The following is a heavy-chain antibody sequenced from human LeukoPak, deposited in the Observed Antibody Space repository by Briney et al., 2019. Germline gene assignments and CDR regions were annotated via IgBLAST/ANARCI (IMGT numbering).Heavy chain of an antibody. Sequence: PSETLSLTCAVYGGSFSGYYWSWIRQPPGEGLEWIGEINHSGSTNYNPSLKSRVTISVDTSKNQFSLKLSSVTAADTAVYYCARRGLVPAAMVWFDPWGQGTLVTVSS. D-gene: IGHD2-2*01. CDR3: ARRGLVPAAMVWFDP. J-gene: IGHJ5*02. V-gene: IGHV4-34*01. CDR1: GGSFSGYY. CDR2: INHSGST.